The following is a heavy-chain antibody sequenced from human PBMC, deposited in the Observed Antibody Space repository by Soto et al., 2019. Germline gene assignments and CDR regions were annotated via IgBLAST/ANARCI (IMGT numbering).Heavy chain of an antibody. V-gene: IGHV3-30*18. D-gene: IGHD3-22*01. CDR2: ISYDGTNK. CDR1: GFTFSTYA. J-gene: IGHJ4*02. CDR3: AKALEVVITLFDY. Sequence: QVQLVESGGGVVQPGRSLRLSCAASGFTFSTYAMHWVRQAPGKGLEWVAVISYDGTNKYYADSVKGRFTISRDKSKNTLYLQMNILRSEDTAVYYCAKALEVVITLFDYWGQGTLLTVSS.